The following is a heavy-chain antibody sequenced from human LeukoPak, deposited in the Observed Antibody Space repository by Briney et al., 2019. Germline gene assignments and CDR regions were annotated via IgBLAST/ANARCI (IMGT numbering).Heavy chain of an antibody. J-gene: IGHJ4*02. Sequence: GGSLRLSCAASGFTFSSFGMYWVRQAPGKGLEWVAVISYDGSNKYYADSVKGRFTISRDNSKNTLYLQMNSLRGEDTAMYYCAKTPERRDVYRISPPFDYWGQGTLVTVSS. V-gene: IGHV3-30*19. CDR2: ISYDGSNK. CDR3: AKTPERRDVYRISPPFDY. CDR1: GFTFSSFG. D-gene: IGHD5-24*01.